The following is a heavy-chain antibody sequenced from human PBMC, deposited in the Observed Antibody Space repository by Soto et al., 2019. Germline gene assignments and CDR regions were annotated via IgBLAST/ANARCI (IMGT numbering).Heavy chain of an antibody. CDR3: AGRTGHSSSDTNWFDP. D-gene: IGHD6-6*01. CDR1: GGTFSSYA. V-gene: IGHV1-69*13. J-gene: IGHJ5*02. CDR2: IIPIFGTA. Sequence: ASVKVSCKASGGTFSSYAISWVRQAPGQGLEWMGGIIPIFGTANYAQKFQGRVTITADESTSTAYMELSSLRSEDTAVYYCAGRTGHSSSDTNWFDPWGQGTLVTVSS.